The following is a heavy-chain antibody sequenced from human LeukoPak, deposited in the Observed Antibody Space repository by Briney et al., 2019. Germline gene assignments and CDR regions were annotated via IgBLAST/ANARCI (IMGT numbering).Heavy chain of an antibody. V-gene: IGHV4-61*01. J-gene: IGHJ3*02. CDR3: ARQSSGWYRDAFDI. Sequence: SETQSLTCTVSGGSVSSGSYYWSWIRQPPGKGLEWIGYIYYSGSTNYNPSLKSRVTISVDTSKNQFSLKLSSVTAADTAVYYCARQSSGWYRDAFDIWGQGTMVTVSS. CDR2: IYYSGST. D-gene: IGHD6-19*01. CDR1: GGSVSSGSYY.